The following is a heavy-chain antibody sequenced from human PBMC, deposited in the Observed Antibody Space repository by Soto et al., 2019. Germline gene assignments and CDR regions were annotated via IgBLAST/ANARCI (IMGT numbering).Heavy chain of an antibody. CDR1: GGTFSSYA. D-gene: IGHD2-8*01. J-gene: IGHJ6*02. CDR3: ARDASRYCTNGVCYTNGMDV. V-gene: IGHV1-69*01. Sequence: QVQLVQSGAEVKKPGSSVKVSCKASGGTFSSYAISWVRQAPGQGLEWMGGIIPIFGTANYAQKFQGRVTITADESTSTAYMELSSLRSEDTAVYYCARDASRYCTNGVCYTNGMDVWGQGTTVTVSS. CDR2: IIPIFGTA.